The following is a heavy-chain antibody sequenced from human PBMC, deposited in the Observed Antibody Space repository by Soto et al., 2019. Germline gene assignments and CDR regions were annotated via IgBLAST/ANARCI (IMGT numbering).Heavy chain of an antibody. V-gene: IGHV4-59*08. CDR1: GGTISSWY. Sequence: QVQLQESGPGLVKPSETLSLTCTVSGGTISSWYWSWIRQPPGKGREWIGYIYYSGSTNCNPSLKRRVTISVDTSKNQFSLKLSSVTAADTAVYYCARRYGSAIDYWGQGTLVTVSS. J-gene: IGHJ4*02. D-gene: IGHD1-26*01. CDR2: IYYSGST. CDR3: ARRYGSAIDY.